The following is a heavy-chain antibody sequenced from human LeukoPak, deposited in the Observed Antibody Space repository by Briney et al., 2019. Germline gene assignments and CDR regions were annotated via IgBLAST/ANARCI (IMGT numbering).Heavy chain of an antibody. J-gene: IGHJ4*02. CDR3: AGGDSSGYYPIDY. CDR1: GFTFSTYE. V-gene: IGHV3-48*03. CDR2: ISSSGGTI. D-gene: IGHD3-22*01. Sequence: GGSLRLSCAASGFTFSTYEMNWVRQAPGKGLEWVSYISSSGGTIYYADSVEGRFTISRDNAKNSLYLQMNSLRAEDTAVYYCAGGDSSGYYPIDYWGQGTLVTVSS.